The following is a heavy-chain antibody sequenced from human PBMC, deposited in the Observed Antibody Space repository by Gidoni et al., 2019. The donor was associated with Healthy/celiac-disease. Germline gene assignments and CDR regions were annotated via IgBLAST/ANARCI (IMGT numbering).Heavy chain of an antibody. V-gene: IGHV3-30-3*01. CDR1: GFTFRSYA. CDR3: ARGIGGWGVTTDYFDY. J-gene: IGHJ4*02. Sequence: QVQLVESGGGVVQPGRSLRLSCAASGFTFRSYAKHWVRPAPGKGLEWVAVISNDGSNKYYADSVKGRLTISRDNSKNTLYLQMNSLRAEDTAVYYCARGIGGWGVTTDYFDYWGQGTLVTVSS. D-gene: IGHD4-17*01. CDR2: ISNDGSNK.